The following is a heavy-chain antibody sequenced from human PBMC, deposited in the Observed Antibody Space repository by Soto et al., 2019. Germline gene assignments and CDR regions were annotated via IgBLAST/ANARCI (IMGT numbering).Heavy chain of an antibody. Sequence: SETLSLTCTVSGGSISSYYWSWIRQPPGKGLEWIGYIYYSGSTNYNPSLKSRVTISVDTSKNQFSLKLSSVTAAERDSCTVTTFVMDVWGQGTTVTVSS. D-gene: IGHD4-17*01. V-gene: IGHV4-59*01. CDR1: GGSISSYY. CDR3: TTFVMDV. J-gene: IGHJ6*02. CDR2: IYYSGST.